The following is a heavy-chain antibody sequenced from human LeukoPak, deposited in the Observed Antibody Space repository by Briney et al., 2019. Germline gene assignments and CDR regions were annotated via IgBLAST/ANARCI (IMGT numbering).Heavy chain of an antibody. V-gene: IGHV4-61*02. J-gene: IGHJ5*02. Sequence: SETLSLTCTVSGGSISSGSYYWSWIRQPAGKGLEWIGRIYTSGSTNYNPSLKGRVTISVDTSKNQFSLKLSSVTAADTAVYYCARGEGAYNWNFQGSNWFDPWGQGTLVTVSS. D-gene: IGHD1-7*01. CDR2: IYTSGST. CDR3: ARGEGAYNWNFQGSNWFDP. CDR1: GGSISSGSYY.